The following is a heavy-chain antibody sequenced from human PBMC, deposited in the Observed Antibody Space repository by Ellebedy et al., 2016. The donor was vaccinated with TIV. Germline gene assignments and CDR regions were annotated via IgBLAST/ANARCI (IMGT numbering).Heavy chain of an antibody. V-gene: IGHV4-28*01. D-gene: IGHD3-9*01. Sequence: SETLSLXXAVSGYSISSENWWGCIRQPPGKGLEWIGYIYFVGSTYYNPSFNSRVTMSVDTSRNQFSLKLRSVTAVDTAVYHCAKSRGDVLTGPDDWGQGTLVTVSS. CDR3: AKSRGDVLTGPDD. CDR2: IYFVGST. CDR1: GYSISSENW. J-gene: IGHJ4*02.